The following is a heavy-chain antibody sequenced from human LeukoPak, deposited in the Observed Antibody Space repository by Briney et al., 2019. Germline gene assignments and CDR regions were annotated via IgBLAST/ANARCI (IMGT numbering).Heavy chain of an antibody. D-gene: IGHD5-12*01. CDR2: IVPMFGTD. V-gene: IGHV1-69*13. CDR3: ARDLLSVDNYDALDI. J-gene: IGHJ3*02. CDR1: GATFGSHS. Sequence: GASVTVSCKASGATFGSHSISWVRQAPGQGLEWMGGIVPMFGTDVYAQRFQGRVTVTADESTTTAYMELISLTSEDTAMYYCARDLLSVDNYDALDIWGQGTMVTVSS.